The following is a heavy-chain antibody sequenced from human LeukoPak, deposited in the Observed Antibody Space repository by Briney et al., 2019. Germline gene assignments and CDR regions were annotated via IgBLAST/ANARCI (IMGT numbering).Heavy chain of an antibody. D-gene: IGHD3-9*01. CDR1: GFPFSDYA. V-gene: IGHV3-30*04. CDR2: VSYDGSNK. J-gene: IGHJ3*02. CDR3: ARGVTGYLYDAFDI. Sequence: GRSLRLSCAASGFPFSDYALHWGRQAPGKGLEWVAVVSYDGSNKYYADSVKGRFTISRDNSKNTLYLQMNSLRAEDTAVYYCARGVTGYLYDAFDIWGQGTMVTVSS.